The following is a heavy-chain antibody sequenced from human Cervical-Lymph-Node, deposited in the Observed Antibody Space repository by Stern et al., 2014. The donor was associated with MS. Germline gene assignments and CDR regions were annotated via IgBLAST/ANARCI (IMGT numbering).Heavy chain of an antibody. D-gene: IGHD6-19*01. V-gene: IGHV1-18*01. CDR3: ARAAGFLDY. CDR1: GYTFTNYG. Sequence: QEQLVQSGDEVKKPGASVKVSCKTSGYTFTNYGISWVRQAPGQGLEWMGWITPYNGNRNYAQKFQGRVTMTTDTSTSTVYMEMTSLRSDDAAVYYCARAAGFLDYWGQGTLVTVSS. J-gene: IGHJ4*02. CDR2: ITPYNGNR.